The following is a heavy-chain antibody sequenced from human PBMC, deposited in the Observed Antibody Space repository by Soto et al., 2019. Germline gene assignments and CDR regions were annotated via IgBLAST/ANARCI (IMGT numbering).Heavy chain of an antibody. CDR3: ARVPVVTVGYYYMDV. Sequence: PGGSLILSCAASGFTFSSYWMHWVRQSPGKGLVWVSRINSDGSSTSYADSVKGRFTISRDNAKNTLYLQMNSLRDEDTAVYYCARVPVVTVGYYYMDVWGKGTTVTVSS. J-gene: IGHJ6*03. CDR1: GFTFSSYW. V-gene: IGHV3-74*01. CDR2: INSDGSST. D-gene: IGHD2-2*01.